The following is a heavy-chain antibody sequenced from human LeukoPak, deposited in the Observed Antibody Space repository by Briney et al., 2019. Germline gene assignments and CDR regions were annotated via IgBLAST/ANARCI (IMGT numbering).Heavy chain of an antibody. J-gene: IGHJ4*02. D-gene: IGHD1-26*01. CDR3: ARQRTAGGSYDY. V-gene: IGHV4-59*08. CDR2: IYNSGNT. CDR1: GGSISSYY. Sequence: PSETLSLTCSVSGGSISSYYWSWIRQPPGKGLEWIGYIYNSGNTNYNPSLKSRLTITVDTSKTQVSLRLSSVTAADSAVYYCARQRTAGGSYDYWGQGTLVTVSS.